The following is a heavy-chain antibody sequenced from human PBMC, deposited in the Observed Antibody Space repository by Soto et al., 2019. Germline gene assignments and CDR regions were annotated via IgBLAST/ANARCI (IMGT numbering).Heavy chain of an antibody. D-gene: IGHD1-26*01. CDR3: ARNIGEYGREFAN. CDR2: ITTDTDYK. J-gene: IGHJ4*02. Sequence: PGGSLRLSCAASGFYFCRYGINWVLQAPGKGLEWVSSITTDTDYKEYADSVNGRFTISRDNAQNFLYLKMNRLRAEDTALYYCARNIGEYGREFANWGQGTPVTVSS. CDR1: GFYFCRYG. V-gene: IGHV3-21*06.